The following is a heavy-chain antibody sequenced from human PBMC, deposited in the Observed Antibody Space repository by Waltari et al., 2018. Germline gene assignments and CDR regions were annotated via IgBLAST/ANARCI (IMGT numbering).Heavy chain of an antibody. CDR1: DGTIISSSYY. D-gene: IGHD3-10*01. J-gene: IGHJ3*01. CDR2: IFYDGTT. CDR3: ARHGYFGSGSFHV. Sequence: QPPLQESGPGLVKPSGTLSLTCSVSDGTIISSSYYWAWIRQPPGKGLEWIGSIFYDGTTYYNPSLKSRVTISIYTSRSQFSLKLMSVAAAETAFYYCARHGYFGSGSFHVWGQGTKVIVSS. V-gene: IGHV4-39*01.